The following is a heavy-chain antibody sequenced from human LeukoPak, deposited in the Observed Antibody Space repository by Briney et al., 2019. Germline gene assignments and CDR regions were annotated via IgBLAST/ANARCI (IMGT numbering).Heavy chain of an antibody. CDR1: GYTFTSYG. D-gene: IGHD3-9*01. CDR2: ISAYNGNT. J-gene: IGHJ6*02. V-gene: IGHV1-18*01. Sequence: GASVKVSCKASGYTFTSYGISCGRQAPGQGVGWMGWISAYNGNTNYAQKLRRRVTMTTDTSTSTAYMEMRRLRSDDTAVYYCARDPSDYDILTGSHLPTSGMDVWGQGTTVTVSS. CDR3: ARDPSDYDILTGSHLPTSGMDV.